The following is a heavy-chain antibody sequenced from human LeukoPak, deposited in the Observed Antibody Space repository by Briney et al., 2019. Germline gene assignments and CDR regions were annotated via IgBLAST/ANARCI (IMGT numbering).Heavy chain of an antibody. D-gene: IGHD3-10*01. Sequence: SETLSLTCTVSGGSISSYYWSWIRQPPGKGLEWIGYIYYSGSTNHNPSLKSRVTISVDTSKNQFSLKLSSVTAADTAVYYCAREDGSGTGNWFDPWGQGTLVTVSS. CDR1: GGSISSYY. CDR3: AREDGSGTGNWFDP. V-gene: IGHV4-59*01. J-gene: IGHJ5*02. CDR2: IYYSGST.